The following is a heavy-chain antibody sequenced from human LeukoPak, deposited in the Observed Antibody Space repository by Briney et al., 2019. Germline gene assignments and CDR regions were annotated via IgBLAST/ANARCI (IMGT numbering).Heavy chain of an antibody. CDR2: INPNSGGT. D-gene: IGHD3-22*01. CDR3: TRACRRITKVVEI. V-gene: IGHV1-2*02. CDR1: GYTFTDYY. J-gene: IGHJ3*02. Sequence: ASVKVSCQASGYTFTDYYMHWVRQAPGQGLECMGWINPNSGGTYYAQKFQGRVTMTWDRSTTSTYMERSSLRSNETAIYSCTRACRRITKVVEIWGQGKLVTVSS.